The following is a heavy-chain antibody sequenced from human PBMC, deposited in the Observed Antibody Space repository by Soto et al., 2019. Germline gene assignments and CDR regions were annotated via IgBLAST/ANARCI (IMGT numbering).Heavy chain of an antibody. CDR1: GFTFDDYA. J-gene: IGHJ6*03. Sequence: EVQLVESGGGLVQPGRSLRLSCAASGFTFDDYAMHWVRQAPGKGLEWVSGISWNSGSIGYADSVKGRFTISRDNAKNSLYLQMNSLRAEDTAVYYCAKASSGYDSDMDVWGKGTTVTVSS. V-gene: IGHV3-9*01. CDR3: AKASSGYDSDMDV. D-gene: IGHD5-12*01. CDR2: ISWNSGSI.